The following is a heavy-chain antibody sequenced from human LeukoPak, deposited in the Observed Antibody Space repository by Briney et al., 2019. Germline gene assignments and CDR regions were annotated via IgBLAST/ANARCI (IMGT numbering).Heavy chain of an antibody. CDR1: GYTFTGYY. CDR2: INPNSGNT. Sequence: ASVKVSCKASGYTFTGYYMHWVRQAPGQGLEWMGWINPNSGNTGYAQKFQGRVTMTRNTSISTAYMELSSLRSEDTAVYYCARVRSSGWYRYNWFDPWGQGTLVTVSS. V-gene: IGHV1-8*02. J-gene: IGHJ5*02. CDR3: ARVRSSGWYRYNWFDP. D-gene: IGHD6-19*01.